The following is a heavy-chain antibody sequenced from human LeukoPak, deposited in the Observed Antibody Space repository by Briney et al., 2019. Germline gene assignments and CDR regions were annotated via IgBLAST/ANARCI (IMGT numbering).Heavy chain of an antibody. CDR1: ASTFTNYA. Sequence: GRCLRLAWAPAASTFTNYATSCVSHPPRKWRGWVSAITSRGSSTTYAVCVKGRFTVSRDSTNKRLYLQMRSLRADATAVYYCAKVYHDFWSSYNLAMRAYDYYYYGMDVWGKGTAVTVS. J-gene: IGHJ6*04. CDR2: ITSRGSST. D-gene: IGHD3-3*01. V-gene: IGHV3-23*05. CDR3: AKVYHDFWSSYNLAMRAYDYYYYGMDV.